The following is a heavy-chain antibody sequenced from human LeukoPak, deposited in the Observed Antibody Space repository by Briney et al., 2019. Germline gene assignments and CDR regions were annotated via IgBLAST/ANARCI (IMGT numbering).Heavy chain of an antibody. CDR1: GDSISSGYDY. V-gene: IGHV4-39*07. Sequence: SETLSLTCTVSGDSISSGYDYWGWIRQPPGKGLEWIGSIYYSGTTYYNPSLKSRVTISVDTSRTQFSLKLSSVTAADTAVYYCARDRLHNWFDPWGQGTLVTVSS. D-gene: IGHD5-12*01. J-gene: IGHJ5*02. CDR2: IYYSGTT. CDR3: ARDRLHNWFDP.